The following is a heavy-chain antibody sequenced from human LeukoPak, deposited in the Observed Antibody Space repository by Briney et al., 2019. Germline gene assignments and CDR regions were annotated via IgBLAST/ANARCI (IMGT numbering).Heavy chain of an antibody. D-gene: IGHD3-22*01. CDR1: GFTFSSYG. Sequence: GGSLRLSCAASGFTFSSYGMSWVRQAPGKGLEWVSAISGSGGSTYYADSVKGRFTISRDNSKNTLYLQMNSLRAEDTAVYYCAKDRVTYYYDSSGSPGAFDIWGQGTVVTVSS. CDR2: ISGSGGST. V-gene: IGHV3-23*01. J-gene: IGHJ3*02. CDR3: AKDRVTYYYDSSGSPGAFDI.